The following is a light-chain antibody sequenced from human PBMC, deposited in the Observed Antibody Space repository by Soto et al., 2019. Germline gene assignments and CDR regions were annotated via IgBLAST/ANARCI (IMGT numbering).Light chain of an antibody. CDR3: SSYSTGGSYV. CDR1: SRDVGGYNS. V-gene: IGLV2-14*03. J-gene: IGLJ1*01. Sequence: QSVLTQPASVSGSPGQSIAISCTGTSRDVGGYNSASWYQQHPGKAPKLLIYDVSNRPSGVSNRFSGSKSGNTASLTISGLQAEDEADYYCSSYSTGGSYVFGPGTKVTVL. CDR2: DVS.